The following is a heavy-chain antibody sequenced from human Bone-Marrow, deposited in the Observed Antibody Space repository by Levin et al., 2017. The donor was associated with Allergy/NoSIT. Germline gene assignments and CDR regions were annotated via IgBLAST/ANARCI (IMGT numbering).Heavy chain of an antibody. CDR3: ARAQGGYSYDHNWFDP. Sequence: GASVKVSCKASGYTFTSYGITWVRQAPGQGLEWMAWISAYNGNTNFAQNFQDRVTMTTDTSTSTAYMELRSLRSDDTAVYYCARAQGGYSYDHNWFDPWGQGTLVTVSS. V-gene: IGHV1-18*01. CDR1: GYTFTSYG. D-gene: IGHD5-18*01. CDR2: ISAYNGNT. J-gene: IGHJ5*02.